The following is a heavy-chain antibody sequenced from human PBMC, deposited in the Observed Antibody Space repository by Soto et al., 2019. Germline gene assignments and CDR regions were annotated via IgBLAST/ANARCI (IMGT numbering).Heavy chain of an antibody. Sequence: GGSLRLSCVASGFTFRSYWMSWVREAPGKGLEWVADIKQGGSEKHYVDSVKSRVTISRDNAKSSLYMQMNSLRAEDTAVYYCARALVVVTEYFDHWGQGILVTVSS. D-gene: IGHD3-22*01. CDR3: ARALVVVTEYFDH. CDR1: GFTFRSYW. J-gene: IGHJ4*02. CDR2: IKQGGSEK. V-gene: IGHV3-7*03.